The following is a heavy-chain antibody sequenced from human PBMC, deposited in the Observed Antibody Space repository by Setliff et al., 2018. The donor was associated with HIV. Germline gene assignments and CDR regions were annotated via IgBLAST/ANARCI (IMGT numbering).Heavy chain of an antibody. J-gene: IGHJ3*02. CDR2: ISAYSGNT. D-gene: IGHD3-3*01. CDR1: GYTFTSYG. V-gene: IGHV1-18*01. Sequence: ASVKVSCKASGYTFTSYGISWVRQAPGQGLEWMGWISAYSGNTNYAQKRQGRVTMTTDTSTSTAYMELRSLRSDDTAVYYCARVAWYYSFWSGLGDAFDIWGQGTMVTVSS. CDR3: ARVAWYYSFWSGLGDAFDI.